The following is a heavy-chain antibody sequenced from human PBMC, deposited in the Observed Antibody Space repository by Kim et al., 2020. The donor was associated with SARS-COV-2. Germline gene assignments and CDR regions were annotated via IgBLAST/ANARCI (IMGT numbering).Heavy chain of an antibody. CDR2: INTNTGNP. V-gene: IGHV7-4-1*02. Sequence: ASVKVSCKASGYTFPTSSMCWLRQAPGQGLEWMGWINTNTGNPTYAQGFRERFVFSVDTSVSTAYLEITSLKVEDTAVYYCARDVYASGSYPLTYWGQGSLLPVSS. J-gene: IGHJ4*02. CDR1: GYTFPTSS. D-gene: IGHD3-10*01. CDR3: ARDVYASGSYPLTY.